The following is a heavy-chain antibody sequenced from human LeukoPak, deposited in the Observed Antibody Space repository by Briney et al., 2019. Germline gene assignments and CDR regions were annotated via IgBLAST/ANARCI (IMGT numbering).Heavy chain of an antibody. CDR3: ARGGPPGYYYDYYMDV. CDR2: FYYSGST. J-gene: IGHJ6*03. V-gene: IGHV4-30-4*07. Sequence: PSETLSLTCAVSGGSISRGGYSWSWIRQPPGKGLEWIGYFYYSGSTYYNPSLKSRVTISLDTSKNQLSLKLSSVTAADTAVYFCARGGPPGYYYDYYMDVWGKGTTVTISS. CDR1: GGSISRGGYS.